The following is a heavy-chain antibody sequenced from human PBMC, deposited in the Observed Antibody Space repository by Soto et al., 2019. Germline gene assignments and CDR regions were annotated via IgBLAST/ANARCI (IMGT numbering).Heavy chain of an antibody. CDR3: ANSVLTDDYGFDY. Sequence: EVQLVESGGGLVQPGGSLRLSCAVSGFTFGSYWMNWVRLIPGKGLEWVAYIKPDGSATYYVDSVKGRFTISRDNAKNSLYLQMNSLRVEDTSVYYCANSVLTDDYGFDYWGQGTLVTVSS. CDR1: GFTFGSYW. D-gene: IGHD4-17*01. J-gene: IGHJ4*02. CDR2: IKPDGSAT. V-gene: IGHV3-7*01.